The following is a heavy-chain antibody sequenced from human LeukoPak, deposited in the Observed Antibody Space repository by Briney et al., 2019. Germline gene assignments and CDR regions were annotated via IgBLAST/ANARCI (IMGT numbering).Heavy chain of an antibody. CDR1: GGSISGHY. V-gene: IGHV4-59*08. CDR2: IYYSGST. Sequence: PSETLSLTCTVSGGSISGHYWSWIRQPPGKGLEWIGFIYYSGSTKYNPSLKSRVTLSLDTSKNQFSLNLSSVTAADTAVYYCARSRNDQGVYFDYWGQGTLVTVSS. D-gene: IGHD2-8*01. J-gene: IGHJ4*02. CDR3: ARSRNDQGVYFDY.